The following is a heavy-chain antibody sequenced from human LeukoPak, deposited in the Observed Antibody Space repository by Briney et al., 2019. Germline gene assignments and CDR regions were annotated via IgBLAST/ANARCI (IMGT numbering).Heavy chain of an antibody. CDR3: ARESRRYSGSPGDY. CDR1: GFTFDDYG. V-gene: IGHV3-20*04. D-gene: IGHD1-26*01. Sequence: RRWGSLRLSCAASGFTFDDYGMSWVRQAPGKGLEWVSGINWSGGSTGYADSVKGRLTISRDNAKNSLYLEMNSLRAEDTALYYCARESRRYSGSPGDYWGQGTLVIVSS. J-gene: IGHJ4*02. CDR2: INWSGGST.